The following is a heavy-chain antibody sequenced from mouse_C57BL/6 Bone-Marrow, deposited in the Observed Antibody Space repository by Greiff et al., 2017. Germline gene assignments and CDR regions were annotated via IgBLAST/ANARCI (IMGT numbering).Heavy chain of an antibody. Sequence: EVKLVESGGDLVKPGGSLKLSCAASGFTFSSSGMSWVRQTPDKRLEWVATISSGGSYTYYPDSVKGRFTISRGNAKNTLYLQMSSLTSEDTAMYDCARQGIYYYGSSYDWFAYWGQGTLVTVSA. V-gene: IGHV5-6*01. D-gene: IGHD1-1*01. CDR1: GFTFSSSG. CDR2: ISSGGSYT. CDR3: ARQGIYYYGSSYDWFAY. J-gene: IGHJ3*01.